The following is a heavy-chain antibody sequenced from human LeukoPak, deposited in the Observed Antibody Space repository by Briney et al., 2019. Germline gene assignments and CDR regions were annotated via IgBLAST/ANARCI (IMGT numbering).Heavy chain of an antibody. D-gene: IGHD3-22*01. V-gene: IGHV1-24*01. CDR1: GYTLTELS. J-gene: IGHJ3*02. CDR2: FDPEDGEI. CDR3: ATDHYDSSSYRPKKFAFDI. Sequence: GASVKVSCKISGYTLTELSMHWVPQAPGKGLEWMGGFDPEDGEIIYAQKFQGRVTMTEDTSTDTAYMELSSLRSEDTAVYYCATDHYDSSSYRPKKFAFDIWGQGTMVTVSS.